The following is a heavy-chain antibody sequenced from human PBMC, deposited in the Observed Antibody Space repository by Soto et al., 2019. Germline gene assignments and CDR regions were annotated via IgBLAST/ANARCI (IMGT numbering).Heavy chain of an antibody. Sequence: GGSLRLSCTASGFTFNDYTLSWVRQAPGKGLEWVGFIRSKAYGGTTEYAASVKGRFTISRDDSKSIAYLQMNSLKTEDTAVYYCTAGKLYPSLDFDLWGQGTLVTVSS. D-gene: IGHD2-8*01. CDR2: IRSKAYGGTT. CDR3: TAGKLYPSLDFDL. J-gene: IGHJ4*02. V-gene: IGHV3-49*04. CDR1: GFTFNDYT.